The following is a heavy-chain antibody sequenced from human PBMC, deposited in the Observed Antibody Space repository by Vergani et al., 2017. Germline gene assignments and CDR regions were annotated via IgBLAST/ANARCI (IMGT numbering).Heavy chain of an antibody. D-gene: IGHD5-12*01. Sequence: QVQLVQSGAEVKKPGSSVKVSCKASGGTFSSYAISWVRQAPGQGLEWMGGIIPIFGTANYAQKFQGRVTITADESTSTAYMELSSLRSEETAVYYCARMNIVATISSRWFDPWGQGTLVTVSS. V-gene: IGHV1-69*01. CDR1: GGTFSSYA. CDR3: ARMNIVATISSRWFDP. J-gene: IGHJ5*02. CDR2: IIPIFGTA.